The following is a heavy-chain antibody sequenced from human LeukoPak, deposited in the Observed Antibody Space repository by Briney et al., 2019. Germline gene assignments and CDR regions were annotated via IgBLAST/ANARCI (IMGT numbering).Heavy chain of an antibody. V-gene: IGHV3-23*01. Sequence: GGSLRLSCAASGFTFSSYSMSWVRQAPGKGLEWDSRISGSGGRIDYADSVKGRFTISRDNSKNTLSLQMNSMTAEDTDVYYCAKNPRLEGWIYFDSWGQGILVTVSS. CDR2: ISGSGGRI. J-gene: IGHJ4*02. CDR1: GFTFSSYS. D-gene: IGHD1-1*01. CDR3: AKNPRLEGWIYFDS.